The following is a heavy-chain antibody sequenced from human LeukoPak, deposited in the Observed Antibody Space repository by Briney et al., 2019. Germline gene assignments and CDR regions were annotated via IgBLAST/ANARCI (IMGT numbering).Heavy chain of an antibody. V-gene: IGHV4-59*01. CDR2: IYYTGST. D-gene: IGHD6-13*01. Sequence: SETLSLTCTVSGGSISSYYWSWIRQPPGKGLEWIGFIYYTGSTTYNPSLKSRVTISLDTSKNQFSLKLSSVTAADTAVYYCARGGKDQYTSSGYNFDYWGQGTLVAVSS. CDR3: ARGGKDQYTSSGYNFDY. CDR1: GGSISSYY. J-gene: IGHJ4*02.